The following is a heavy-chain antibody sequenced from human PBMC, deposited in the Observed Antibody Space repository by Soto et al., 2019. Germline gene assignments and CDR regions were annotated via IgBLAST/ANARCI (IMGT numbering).Heavy chain of an antibody. CDR1: GFTFDDYT. Sequence: PGGSLRLSCAASGFTFDDYTMHWVRQAPGKGLEWVSLISWDGGSTYYADSVKGRFTISRDNSKNSLYLQMNSLRTEDTALYYCAKSRYSSSWCRPASSYYYYGMDVWGQGTTVTVSS. CDR3: AKSRYSSSWCRPASSYYYYGMDV. J-gene: IGHJ6*02. D-gene: IGHD6-13*01. CDR2: ISWDGGST. V-gene: IGHV3-43*01.